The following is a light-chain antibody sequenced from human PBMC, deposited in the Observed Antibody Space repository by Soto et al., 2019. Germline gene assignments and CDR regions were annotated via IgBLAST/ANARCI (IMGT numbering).Light chain of an antibody. V-gene: IGKV1-17*01. CDR3: LQHNSYPWT. CDR2: AAS. J-gene: IGKJ1*01. Sequence: DIQMTQSPSSLSASVGDRVTITCRASQGINNDLGWYQHKPGKAPKRLIYAASSLQSGVPSRFSGSGTGAQFTLTISSLQPEDFATYYCLQHNSYPWTFGQGTKVDI. CDR1: QGINND.